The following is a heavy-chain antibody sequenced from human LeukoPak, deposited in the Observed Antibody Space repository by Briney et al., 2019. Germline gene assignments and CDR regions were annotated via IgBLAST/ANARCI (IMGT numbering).Heavy chain of an antibody. D-gene: IGHD3-10*01. CDR2: ISYDGSNK. J-gene: IGHJ5*02. Sequence: GGSLRLSCAASGFTFSSYGMHWVRQAPGKGLEWVAVISYDGSNKYYADSVKGRFTISRDNSKNTLYLQMDSLRAEDTAVYYCARDWLWFGELSIPFDPWGQGTLVTVSS. CDR3: ARDWLWFGELSIPFDP. CDR1: GFTFSSYG. V-gene: IGHV3-30*03.